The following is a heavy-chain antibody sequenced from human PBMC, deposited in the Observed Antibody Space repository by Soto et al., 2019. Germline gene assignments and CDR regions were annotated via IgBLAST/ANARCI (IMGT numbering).Heavy chain of an antibody. V-gene: IGHV3-64D*08. CDR1: GFTFSSYA. J-gene: IGHJ4*02. CDR2: ISSNGGST. CDR3: VKALPTRYYYGSGSYSYFDY. Sequence: GGSLRLSCSASGFTFSSYAMHWVRQAPGKGLEYVSAISSNGGSTYYADSVKGRFTISRDNSKNTLYLQMGSLRAEDTAVYYCVKALPTRYYYGSGSYSYFDYWGQGTLVTVSS. D-gene: IGHD3-10*01.